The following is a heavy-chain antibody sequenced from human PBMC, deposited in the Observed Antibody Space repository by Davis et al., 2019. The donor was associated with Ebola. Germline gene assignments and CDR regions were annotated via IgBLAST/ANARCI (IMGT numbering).Heavy chain of an antibody. J-gene: IGHJ4*02. D-gene: IGHD2-21*01. CDR2: ISFDGNSK. CDR1: GFTFSYYG. Sequence: PGGSLRLSCAASGFTFSYYGISWVRHAPGKGLEWVAVISFDGNSKYYQDSVRGRFTVSRDNSKNTLFLQIHNLRAEDTAVYYCAKERRLYGDCTRSSCYQAFDSWGQGTLVTVSS. V-gene: IGHV3-30*18. CDR3: AKERRLYGDCTRSSCYQAFDS.